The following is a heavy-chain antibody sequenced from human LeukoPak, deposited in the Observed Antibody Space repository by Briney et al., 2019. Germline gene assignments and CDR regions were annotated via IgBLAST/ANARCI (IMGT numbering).Heavy chain of an antibody. Sequence: SETLSLTCTVSGGSISSYYWSWIRQPPGKGLEWIGYIFYSGSTNYNPSLKSRVTMSVDTSKNQFSLKLSSVSAADTAVYFCARLRSYYDSSGSYYYFDYWGQGTLVTVSS. CDR2: IFYSGST. D-gene: IGHD3-22*01. CDR3: ARLRSYYDSSGSYYYFDY. J-gene: IGHJ4*02. V-gene: IGHV4-59*08. CDR1: GGSISSYY.